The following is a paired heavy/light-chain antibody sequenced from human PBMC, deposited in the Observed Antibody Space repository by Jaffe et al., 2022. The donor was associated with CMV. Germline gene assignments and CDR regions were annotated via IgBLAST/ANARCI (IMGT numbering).Heavy chain of an antibody. Sequence: QLQLQESGPGLVKPSETLSLTCTVSGGSISSSSYYWGWIRQPPGKGLEWIGSIYYSGSTYYNPSLKSRVTISVDTSKNQFSLKLSSVTAADTAVYYCARHLRPGEDYPYYYYYYGMDVWGQGTTVTVSS. V-gene: IGHV4-39*01. CDR1: GGSISSSSYY. D-gene: IGHD2-21*01. CDR3: ARHLRPGEDYPYYYYYYGMDV. CDR2: IYYSGST. J-gene: IGHJ6*02.
Light chain of an antibody. Sequence: EIVLTQSPATLSLSPGERATLSCRASQSVSSYLAWYQQKPGQAPRLLIYDASNRATGIPARFSGSGSGTDFTLTISSLEPEDFAVYYCQQRSNWPITFGQGTRLEIK. J-gene: IGKJ5*01. CDR2: DAS. V-gene: IGKV3-11*01. CDR3: QQRSNWPIT. CDR1: QSVSSY.